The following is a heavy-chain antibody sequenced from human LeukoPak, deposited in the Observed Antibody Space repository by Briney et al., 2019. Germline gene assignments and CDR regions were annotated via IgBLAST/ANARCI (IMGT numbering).Heavy chain of an antibody. CDR1: GFTFSSYA. Sequence: GGSLRLSCAASGFTFSSYAMHWVRQAPGKGLEWVAVISYDGSNKYYADSVKGRFTISRDDSKNMLYLQMNSLRGEDTAVYYCARSVRAAGKSPGFDFWGPGSLVTVSP. CDR2: ISYDGSNK. CDR3: ARSVRAAGKSPGFDF. J-gene: IGHJ4*02. D-gene: IGHD6-13*01. V-gene: IGHV3-30-3*01.